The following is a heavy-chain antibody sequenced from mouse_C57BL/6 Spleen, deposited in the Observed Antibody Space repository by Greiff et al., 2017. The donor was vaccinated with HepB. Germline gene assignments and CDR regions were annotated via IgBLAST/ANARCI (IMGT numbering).Heavy chain of an antibody. V-gene: IGHV1-39*01. D-gene: IGHD1-1*01. CDR1: GYSFTDYN. CDR2: INPNYGTT. CDR3: ARTLYYGSRRGNAMDY. Sequence: VQLKESGPELVKPGASVKISCKASGYSFTDYNMNWVKQSNGKSLEWIGVINPNYGTTSYNQKFKGKATLTVDQSSSTAYMQLNSLTSEDSAVYYCARTLYYGSRRGNAMDYWGQGTSVTVSS. J-gene: IGHJ4*01.